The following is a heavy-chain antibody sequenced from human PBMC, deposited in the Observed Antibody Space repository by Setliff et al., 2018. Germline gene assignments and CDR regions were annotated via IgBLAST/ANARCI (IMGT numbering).Heavy chain of an antibody. D-gene: IGHD4-17*01. Sequence: PGGSLRLSCAASGFTFSNAWMNWVRQAPGKGLEWVGRIKSKTDGGTTDYAAPVKGRFTISRDDSKNTLYLQMNSLRAEDTAVYYCAKVDYGGNSDYWGQGTLVTVSS. J-gene: IGHJ4*02. CDR2: IKSKTDGGTT. CDR3: AKVDYGGNSDY. V-gene: IGHV3-15*07. CDR1: GFTFSNAW.